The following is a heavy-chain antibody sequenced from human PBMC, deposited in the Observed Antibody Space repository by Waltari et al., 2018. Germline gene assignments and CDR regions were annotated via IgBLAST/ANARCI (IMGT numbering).Heavy chain of an antibody. CDR2: IYYSGST. V-gene: IGHV4-39*01. J-gene: IGHJ4*02. CDR1: GGSISSSSYY. D-gene: IGHD2-15*01. Sequence: QLQLQESGPGLVKPSETLSLTCTVSGGSISSSSYYWGWIRQPPGKGLEWNGSIYYSGSTYYNPSLKSRVTISVDTSKNQFSLKLSSVTAADTAVYYCARRGRRLPYIVVVVAATYFDYWGQGTLVTVSS. CDR3: ARRGRRLPYIVVVVAATYFDY.